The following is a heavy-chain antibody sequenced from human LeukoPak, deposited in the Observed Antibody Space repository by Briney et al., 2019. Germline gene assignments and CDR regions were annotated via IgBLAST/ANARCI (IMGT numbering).Heavy chain of an antibody. CDR2: INHSGNT. V-gene: IGHV4-34*01. Sequence: PSETLSLTCTVSGGSISSYYWSWIRQPPGKGLEWIGEINHSGNTNSNPSLKSRVTMSVDTSKNQFSLKLSSVTAADTAVYYCARGWVGIAARAYYYYMDVWGKGTTVTVSS. CDR3: ARGWVGIAARAYYYYMDV. D-gene: IGHD6-6*01. CDR1: GGSISSYY. J-gene: IGHJ6*03.